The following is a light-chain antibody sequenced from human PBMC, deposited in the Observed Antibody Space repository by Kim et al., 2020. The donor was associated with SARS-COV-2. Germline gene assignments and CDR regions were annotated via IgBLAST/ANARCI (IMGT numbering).Light chain of an antibody. CDR2: GKN. J-gene: IGLJ3*02. Sequence: SSELTQDPAVSVALGQTVRITCQGDSLRSYYASWYQQKPGQPPVLVIYGKNNRPSGIPDRFSGSSSGNTASLTITGAQAEDEADYYCNSRDSSGNHPVFG. CDR1: SLRSYY. V-gene: IGLV3-19*01. CDR3: NSRDSSGNHPV.